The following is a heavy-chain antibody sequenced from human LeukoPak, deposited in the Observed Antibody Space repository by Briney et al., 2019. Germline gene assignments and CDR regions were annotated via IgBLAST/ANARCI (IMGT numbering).Heavy chain of an antibody. CDR1: GYTFTSYY. J-gene: IGHJ6*02. V-gene: IGHV1-46*01. CDR3: ATQYSSGWYYYYYGMDA. D-gene: IGHD6-19*01. CDR2: INPSGGST. Sequence: ASVKVSCKASGYTFTSYYMHWVRQAPGQGLEWMGIINPSGGSTSYAQKFQGRVTMTRDTSTSTVYMELSSLRSDDTAVYYCATQYSSGWYYYYYGMDAWGQGTTVTVSS.